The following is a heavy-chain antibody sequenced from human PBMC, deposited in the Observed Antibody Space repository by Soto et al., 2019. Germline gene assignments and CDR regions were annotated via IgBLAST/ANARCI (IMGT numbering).Heavy chain of an antibody. J-gene: IGHJ3*02. CDR2: IWYDGSNK. CDR3: ARELRYFDWLLYYAFDI. V-gene: IGHV3-33*01. D-gene: IGHD3-9*01. CDR1: GFTFSSYG. Sequence: GGSLRLSCAASGFTFSSYGMHWVRQAPGKGLEWVAVIWYDGSNKYYADSVKGRFTISRDNSKNTLYLQMNSLRAEDTAVYYCARELRYFDWLLYYAFDIWGQGTMVTVSS.